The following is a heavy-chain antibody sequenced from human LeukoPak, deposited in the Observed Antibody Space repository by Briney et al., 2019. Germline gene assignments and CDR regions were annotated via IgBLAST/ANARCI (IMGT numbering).Heavy chain of an antibody. CDR1: GGTFSSYA. J-gene: IGHJ3*02. V-gene: IGHV1-69*13. Sequence: RASVKVSCKASGGTFSSYAISWVRQAPGQGLEWMGGIIPIFGTANYAQKFQGRVTITADESTSTAYMELSSLRSEDTAVYYCASQYKPGAFDIWGQGTMVTVSS. CDR3: ASQYKPGAFDI. CDR2: IIPIFGTA. D-gene: IGHD2-2*01.